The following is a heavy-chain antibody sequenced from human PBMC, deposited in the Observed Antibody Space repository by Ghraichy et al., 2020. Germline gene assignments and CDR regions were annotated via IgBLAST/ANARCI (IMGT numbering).Heavy chain of an antibody. CDR3: ARVYGVPSSLMY. CDR1: GGSFSGHY. Sequence: SQTLSLTCAVYGGSFSGHYWSWIRQPPGKGLDWIGEINHSGTTNYNPSLKSRVAISVDTSKNQFSLKVTSVTAADTAVYYCARVYGVPSSLMYWGQGTLVTVSS. D-gene: IGHD3-3*01. J-gene: IGHJ4*02. CDR2: INHSGTT. V-gene: IGHV4-34*01.